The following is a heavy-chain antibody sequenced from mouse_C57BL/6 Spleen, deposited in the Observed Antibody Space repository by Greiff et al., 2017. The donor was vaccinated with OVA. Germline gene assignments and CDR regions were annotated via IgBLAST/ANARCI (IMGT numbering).Heavy chain of an antibody. CDR3: ARRTAQAHFDY. V-gene: IGHV3-6*01. D-gene: IGHD3-2*02. Sequence: EVQLQQSGPGLVKPSQSLSLTCSVTGYSITSGYYWNWIRQFPGNKLEWMGYISYDGSNNYNPSLKNRISITRDTSKNQFFLKLNSVTTEDTATYYCARRTAQAHFDYWGQGTTLTVSS. CDR2: ISYDGSN. J-gene: IGHJ2*01. CDR1: GYSITSGYY.